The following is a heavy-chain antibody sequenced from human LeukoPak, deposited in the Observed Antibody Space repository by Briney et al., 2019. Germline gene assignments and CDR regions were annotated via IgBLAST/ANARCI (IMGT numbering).Heavy chain of an antibody. CDR2: INTDGSST. CDR1: GFTFSSYW. J-gene: IGHJ4*02. CDR3: ARGAYCGGDCYFPDY. D-gene: IGHD2-21*01. Sequence: GGSLRLSCAASGFTFSSYWMHWVRQAPGKGLVWVSRINTDGSSTSYADSVKGRFTISRDNAKNTLYLQMNSLRAEDTAVYYCARGAYCGGDCYFPDYWGQGTLVTVSS. V-gene: IGHV3-74*01.